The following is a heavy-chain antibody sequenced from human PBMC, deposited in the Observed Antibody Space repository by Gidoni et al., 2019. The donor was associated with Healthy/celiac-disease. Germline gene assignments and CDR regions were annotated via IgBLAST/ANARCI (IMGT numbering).Heavy chain of an antibody. V-gene: IGHV5-51*01. D-gene: IGHD6-13*01. CDR3: ARLAHPAAAGQRVGAKGISGFDI. Sequence: DTRYSPSFQGQVTISADKSISTAYLQWSSLKASDTAMYYCARLAHPAAAGQRVGAKGISGFDIWGQGTMVTVSS. J-gene: IGHJ3*02. CDR2: DT.